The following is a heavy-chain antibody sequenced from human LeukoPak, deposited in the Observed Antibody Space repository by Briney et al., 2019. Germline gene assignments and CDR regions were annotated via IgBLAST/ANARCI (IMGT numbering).Heavy chain of an antibody. CDR2: ISSNGGST. V-gene: IGHV3-64*01. CDR3: ARVPWGSVNDAFDI. D-gene: IGHD3-16*01. Sequence: GGSLRLSCAASGFTFSSYAMHWVRQAPGKGLEHVSAISSNGGSTYYANSVKGRFTISRDNSKNTLYLQMGSLRAEDMAVYYCARVPWGSVNDAFDIWGQGTMVTVSS. CDR1: GFTFSSYA. J-gene: IGHJ3*02.